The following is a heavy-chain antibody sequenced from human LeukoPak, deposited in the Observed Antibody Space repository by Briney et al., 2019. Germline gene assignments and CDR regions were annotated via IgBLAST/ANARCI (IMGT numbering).Heavy chain of an antibody. J-gene: IGHJ4*02. CDR1: GGSISSSSYY. CDR3: ARLGSYPPCHSRYFDY. D-gene: IGHD3-16*02. CDR2: IYYSGST. Sequence: SETLSLTCTVSGGSISSSSYYWGWVRQPPGKGLEWIGSIYYSGSTYYNPSLKSRVTISVDTSKNQFSLKLSSVTAADTAVYYCARLGSYPPCHSRYFDYWGQGTLVTVSS. V-gene: IGHV4-39*01.